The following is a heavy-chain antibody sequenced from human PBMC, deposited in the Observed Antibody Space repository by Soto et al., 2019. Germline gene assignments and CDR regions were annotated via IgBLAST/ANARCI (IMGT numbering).Heavy chain of an antibody. J-gene: IGHJ6*03. CDR1: GGTFSSYT. D-gene: IGHD3-16*01. CDR3: ARAGLDDPPTYYYSYYMDV. V-gene: IGHV1-69*02. Sequence: QVQLVQSGAEVKKPGSSVKVSCKASGGTFSSYTISWVRQAPGQGLEWMGRIIPILGIANYAQKFQGRVTITADKATSTAYMELSSLRSEDTAVYYCARAGLDDPPTYYYSYYMDVWGKGTTVTVSS. CDR2: IIPILGIA.